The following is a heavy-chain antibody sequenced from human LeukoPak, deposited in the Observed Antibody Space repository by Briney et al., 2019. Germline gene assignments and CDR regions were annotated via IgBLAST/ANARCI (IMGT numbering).Heavy chain of an antibody. Sequence: PGGSLRLSCAASGFTVRSSYMSWVRQAPGKGLEWVSVIYSGGSPDYADSAKGRFTISRDNAKNSLYLQMNSLRAEDTAVYYCARGTLNIPGEHGAFDYWGQGTLVTVSS. CDR3: ARGTLNIPGEHGAFDY. CDR1: GFTVRSSY. D-gene: IGHD1-14*01. CDR2: IYSGGSP. J-gene: IGHJ4*02. V-gene: IGHV3-53*01.